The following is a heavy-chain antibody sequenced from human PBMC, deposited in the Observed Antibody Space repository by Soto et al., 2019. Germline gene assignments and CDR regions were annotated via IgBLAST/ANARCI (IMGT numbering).Heavy chain of an antibody. CDR3: ARYIPGVRYYGMDV. J-gene: IGHJ6*02. D-gene: IGHD2-2*01. Sequence: GGSLRLSCAASGFTFSSHAMKWVRQAPGKGLEWVSLIGESGTPTYYADSVKGRFTISRDNSGNTLFLEIYSLRAEDTAVYYCARYIPGVRYYGMDVWGQGTTVTVSS. CDR2: IGESGTPT. V-gene: IGHV3-23*01. CDR1: GFTFSSHA.